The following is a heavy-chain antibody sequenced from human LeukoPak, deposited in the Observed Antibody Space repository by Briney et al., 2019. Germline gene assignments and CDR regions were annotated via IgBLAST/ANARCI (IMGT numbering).Heavy chain of an antibody. D-gene: IGHD5-18*01. J-gene: IGHJ4*02. CDR1: GFTFSSYA. CDR3: ARELEDTAMVTPDY. CDR2: ISGSGGST. Sequence: QSGGSLRLSCAASGFTFSSYAMSWVRQAPGKGLEWVSAISGSGGSTYYADSVKGRFTISRDNSKNTLYLQMNSLRAEDTAVYYCARELEDTAMVTPDYWGQGTLVTVSS. V-gene: IGHV3-23*01.